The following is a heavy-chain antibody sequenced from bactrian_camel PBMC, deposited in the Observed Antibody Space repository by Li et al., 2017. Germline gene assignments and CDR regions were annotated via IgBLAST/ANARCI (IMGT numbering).Heavy chain of an antibody. Sequence: VQLVESGGGLVQPGGSLRVSCAASGFTFSNHTMSWVRQAPGKGLEWVSGINSGGGNTYYADSVKGRFTISRDNAKNTLYLQLNSLKTEDTAMYYCAEVISWPAAEYWGQGTQVTVS. D-gene: IGHD1*01. CDR1: GFTFSNHT. J-gene: IGHJ4*01. CDR3: AEVISWPAAEY. V-gene: IGHV3S31*01. CDR2: INSGGGNT.